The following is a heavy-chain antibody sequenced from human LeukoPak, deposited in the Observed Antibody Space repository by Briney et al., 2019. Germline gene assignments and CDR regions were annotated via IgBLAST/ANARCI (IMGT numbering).Heavy chain of an antibody. CDR2: IIPIFGIA. CDR3: ARAYFDGMDV. J-gene: IGHJ6*02. CDR1: GGTFSSNA. V-gene: IGHV1-69*04. Sequence: GASVKVSCKASGGTFSSNAISWVRQAPGQGLEWMGRIIPIFGIANYAQKFQGRVTITADKSTSTAYMELSSLRSEDTAVYYCARAYFDGMDVWGQGTTVTVSS.